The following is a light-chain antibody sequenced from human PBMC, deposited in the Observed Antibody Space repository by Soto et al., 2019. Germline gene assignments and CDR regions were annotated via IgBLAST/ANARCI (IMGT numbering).Light chain of an antibody. CDR1: RSNIGRNF. CDR3: AAWDDTLDAQV. CDR2: RNN. J-gene: IGLJ3*02. Sequence: QSVLTQSPSASVTPGQRVTISCSGSRSNIGRNFPDWYQHVPGTAPRLLIQRNNERPAGVPDRFSGFKSGTSVSLASSGLRSEVEATYYCAAWDDTLDAQVFGGGTKLTVL. V-gene: IGLV1-47*01.